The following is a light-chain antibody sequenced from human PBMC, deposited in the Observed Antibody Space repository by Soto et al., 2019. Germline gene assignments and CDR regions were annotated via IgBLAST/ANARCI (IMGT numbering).Light chain of an antibody. CDR3: QQYSTSTRT. J-gene: IGKJ4*01. Sequence: ETVLTQSPGTLSLSPGERATLSCRASQSVSSNYLAWYPQKPVQALRLLIYGASSKDTGVSDRFSGSGSGTDCTLTISRLEPEDVAVYYCQQYSTSTRTFGGGTRGEVK. CDR1: QSVSSNY. V-gene: IGKV3-20*01. CDR2: GAS.